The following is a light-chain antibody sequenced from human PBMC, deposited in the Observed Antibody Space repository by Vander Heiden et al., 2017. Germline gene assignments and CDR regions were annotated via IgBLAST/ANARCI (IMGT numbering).Light chain of an antibody. J-gene: IGKJ3*01. CDR2: DAS. Sequence: DIQMTQSPSSLSASVGDRVTITCQASQDLSNYLNWYQQKPGKAPKLLIYDASNLETGVPSRFSGSGSGTDFTFTISSLQPEDVATYYCHQSDNFTPTFGPGTTVDFK. CDR1: QDLSNY. V-gene: IGKV1-33*01. CDR3: HQSDNFTPT.